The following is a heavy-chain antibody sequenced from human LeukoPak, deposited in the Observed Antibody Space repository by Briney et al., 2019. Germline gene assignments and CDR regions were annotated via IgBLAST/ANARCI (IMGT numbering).Heavy chain of an antibody. Sequence: GGSLRLSCAASGFTFSSYWMSWVRQAPGKGLEWVANIKQDGSEKYYVDSVKGRFTISRDNAKNSLYLQMNSLRAEDTAVYYCARDKMLGLRYFDYWGQGTLVTVSS. J-gene: IGHJ4*02. V-gene: IGHV3-7*01. CDR1: GFTFSSYW. CDR2: IKQDGSEK. CDR3: ARDKMLGLRYFDY. D-gene: IGHD5-12*01.